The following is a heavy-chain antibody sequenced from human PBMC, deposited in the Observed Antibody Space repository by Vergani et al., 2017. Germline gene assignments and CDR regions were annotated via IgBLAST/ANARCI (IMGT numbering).Heavy chain of an antibody. CDR3: ARDALWYCSSTSCHDAFDI. CDR2: IIPIFGTA. CDR1: GGTFSSYA. V-gene: IGHV1-69*12. D-gene: IGHD2-2*01. Sequence: QVQLVQSGAEVKKPGSSVKVSCKASGGTFSSYAISWVRQAPGQGLEWMGGIIPIFGTANYAQKFQGRVTITADESTSTAYMELSSLRSEDTAVYYCARDALWYCSSTSCHDAFDIWGQGTMVTVSS. J-gene: IGHJ3*02.